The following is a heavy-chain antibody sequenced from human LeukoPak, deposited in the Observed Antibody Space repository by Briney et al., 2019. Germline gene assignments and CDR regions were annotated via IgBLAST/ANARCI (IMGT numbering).Heavy chain of an antibody. D-gene: IGHD5-18*01. CDR3: ARSAGYSYLPNYYYGMDV. J-gene: IGHJ6*02. Sequence: PSQTLSLTCTVSGGSISSGDYYWSWIRQPPGKGLEWIGYIYYSGSTYYNPSLKSRVTISVDTSKNQFSLKLSSVTAADTAVYYCARSAGYSYLPNYYYGMDVWGQGTTVTVSS. CDR1: GGSISSGDYY. V-gene: IGHV4-30-4*01. CDR2: IYYSGST.